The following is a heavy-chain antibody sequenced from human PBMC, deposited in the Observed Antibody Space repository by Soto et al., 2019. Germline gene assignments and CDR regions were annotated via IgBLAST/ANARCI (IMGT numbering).Heavy chain of an antibody. CDR1: GFTFNSYS. V-gene: IGHV3-21*01. D-gene: IGHD3-10*01. CDR2: ISSSGTSI. J-gene: IGHJ4*01. CDR3: ARHHFGSSADY. Sequence: EVQLVESGGGLVKPWESLRLSCAASGFTFNSYSMNWFRQAPGKGLEWVSSISSSGTSIVYADSVRGRFSISRYNTNNSLYLPINSLRAEDTAVYYCARHHFGSSADYWGHGTLVTVSS.